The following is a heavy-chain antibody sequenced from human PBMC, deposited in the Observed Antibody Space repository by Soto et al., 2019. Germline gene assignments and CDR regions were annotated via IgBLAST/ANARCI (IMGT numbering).Heavy chain of an antibody. CDR3: ARFFGSDAGGAFDI. CDR2: IWYDGSKK. D-gene: IGHD2-21*02. J-gene: IGHJ3*02. V-gene: IGHV3-33*01. CDR1: GFTFISHG. Sequence: PGGSLRLSCAASGFTFISHGMHFFRHSPGKGLEWVAVIWYDGSKKYYVDSVKGRFTISRDNSKNTLYLQMNSLRAEDTAVYYCARFFGSDAGGAFDIWGQGTLVTVSS.